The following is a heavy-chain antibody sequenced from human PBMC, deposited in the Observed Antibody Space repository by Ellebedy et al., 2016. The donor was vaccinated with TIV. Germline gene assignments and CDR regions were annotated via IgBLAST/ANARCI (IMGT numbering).Heavy chain of an antibody. Sequence: MPSETLSLTCTVSSGSISSYYWSWIRQPPGKGLEWIGCIYYSGSTNYNPSLKSRITISVDTSKNQFSLKLSSVTAADTAVYYCARGHIMQQLAANFDYWGQGTLVTVSS. CDR2: IYYSGST. D-gene: IGHD6-13*01. J-gene: IGHJ4*02. CDR1: SGSISSYY. V-gene: IGHV4-59*12. CDR3: ARGHIMQQLAANFDY.